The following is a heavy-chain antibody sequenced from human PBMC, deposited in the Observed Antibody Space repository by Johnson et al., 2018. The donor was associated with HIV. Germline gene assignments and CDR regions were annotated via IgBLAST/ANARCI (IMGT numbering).Heavy chain of an antibody. Sequence: VQLVESGGGLVQPGGSLRLSCAASGFTFSSYDMHWVRQATGKGLEWVSAIGTAGDTYYPGSVKGRFTISRENAKNSLYLQMNSLRAGDTAVYYCARIKRSLLWYDAFDIWGQGTMVTVSS. CDR1: GFTFSSYD. J-gene: IGHJ3*02. CDR2: IGTAGDT. D-gene: IGHD3-10*01. V-gene: IGHV3-13*01. CDR3: ARIKRSLLWYDAFDI.